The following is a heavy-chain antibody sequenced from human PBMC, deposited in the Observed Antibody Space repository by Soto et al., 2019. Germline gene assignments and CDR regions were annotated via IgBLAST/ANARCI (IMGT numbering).Heavy chain of an antibody. Sequence: QVQLVQSGAEVKKPGASVKVSCKASGYTFTSYAMHWVRQAPGQRLEWMGWINAGNGNTKYSQKFQGRVTITRDTSASTAYMELSSLRSEDTAVYYCARDRLSAVAPLGYIDYWGQGTLVTVSS. CDR2: INAGNGNT. CDR3: ARDRLSAVAPLGYIDY. V-gene: IGHV1-3*01. CDR1: GYTFTSYA. D-gene: IGHD2-15*01. J-gene: IGHJ4*02.